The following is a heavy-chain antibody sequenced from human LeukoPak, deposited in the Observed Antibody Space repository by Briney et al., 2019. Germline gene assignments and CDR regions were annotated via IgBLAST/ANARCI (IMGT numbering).Heavy chain of an antibody. CDR2: IYYSGST. J-gene: IGHJ6*02. V-gene: IGHV4-59*01. Sequence: PSETLSLTCTVSGGSISSYYWSWIRQPPGKGLEWIGYIYYSGSTNYNPSLKSRVTISVDTSKNQFSLKLSSVTAADTAVYYCARSTPRYSSSWYAGVDVWGQGTTVTVSS. D-gene: IGHD6-13*01. CDR1: GGSISSYY. CDR3: ARSTPRYSSSWYAGVDV.